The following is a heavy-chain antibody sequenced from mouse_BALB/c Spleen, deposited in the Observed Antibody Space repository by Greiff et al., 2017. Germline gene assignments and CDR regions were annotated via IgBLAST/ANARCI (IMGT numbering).Heavy chain of an antibody. V-gene: IGHV3-6*02. CDR1: GYSITSGYY. D-gene: IGHD1-1*01. Sequence: VQLKQSGPGLVKPSQSLSLTCSVTGYSITSGYYWNWIRQFPGNKLEWMGYISYDGSNNYNPSLKNRISITRDTSKNQFFLKLNSVTTEDTATYYCASPYYYGSSYLWFAYWGQGTLVTVSA. J-gene: IGHJ3*01. CDR2: ISYDGSN. CDR3: ASPYYYGSSYLWFAY.